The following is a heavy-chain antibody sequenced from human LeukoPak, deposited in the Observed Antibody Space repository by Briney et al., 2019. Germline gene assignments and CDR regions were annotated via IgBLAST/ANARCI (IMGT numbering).Heavy chain of an antibody. CDR3: ARAVAGILVGWFDP. CDR1: GGTFSSYA. Sequence: SVKVSCKASGGTFSSYAISWVRQAPGQGLEWMGGIIPIFGTANYAQNFQGRVTMTRDTSISTAYMELTRLTSDDTAVYYCARAVAGILVGWFDPWGQGTLVTVSS. D-gene: IGHD6-19*01. J-gene: IGHJ5*02. CDR2: IIPIFGTA. V-gene: IGHV1-69*05.